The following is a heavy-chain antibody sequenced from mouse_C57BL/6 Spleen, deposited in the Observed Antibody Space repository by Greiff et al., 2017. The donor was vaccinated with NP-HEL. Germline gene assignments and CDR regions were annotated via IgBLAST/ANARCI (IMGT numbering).Heavy chain of an antibody. D-gene: IGHD1-1*01. CDR1: GYTFTSYW. V-gene: IGHV1-52*01. Sequence: QVQLQQPGAELVRPGSSVKLSCKASGYTFTSYWMNWVKQRPIQGLEWIGNIDPSDSETHYNQKFKDKATLTVDNSSSTAYMQLSSLTSEDSAVYYCALYYGIRGGYCDYWGQGTTLTVSS. CDR2: IDPSDSET. CDR3: ALYYGIRGGYCDY. J-gene: IGHJ2*01.